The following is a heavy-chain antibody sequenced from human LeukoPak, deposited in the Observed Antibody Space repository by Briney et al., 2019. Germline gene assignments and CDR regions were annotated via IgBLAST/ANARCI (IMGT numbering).Heavy chain of an antibody. CDR2: VYSDGRT. D-gene: IGHD3-3*01. CDR3: AKVGEYYDFWSGYYGDFDY. Sequence: GGSLRLSCAASGFIVSSTYMSWIRQAPGKGLEWVSVVYSDGRTYYADSVKGRFTISRDNSKNTLYLQMNSLRAEDTAVYYCAKVGEYYDFWSGYYGDFDYWGQGTLVTVSS. CDR1: GFIVSSTY. J-gene: IGHJ4*02. V-gene: IGHV3-53*01.